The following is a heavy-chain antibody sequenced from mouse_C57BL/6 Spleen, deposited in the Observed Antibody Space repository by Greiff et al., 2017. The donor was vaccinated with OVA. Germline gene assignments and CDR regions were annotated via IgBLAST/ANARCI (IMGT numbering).Heavy chain of an antibody. CDR2: ISSGSSTI. CDR1: GFTFSDYG. V-gene: IGHV5-17*01. Sequence: EVKLVESGGGLVKPGGSLKLSCAASGFTFSDYGMHWVRQAPEKGLEWVAYISSGSSTIYYADTVKGRFTISRDNAKNTLFLHMTSLRSEDTAMYYCARRPYSNYGYFDVWGTGTTVTVSS. D-gene: IGHD2-5*01. J-gene: IGHJ1*03. CDR3: ARRPYSNYGYFDV.